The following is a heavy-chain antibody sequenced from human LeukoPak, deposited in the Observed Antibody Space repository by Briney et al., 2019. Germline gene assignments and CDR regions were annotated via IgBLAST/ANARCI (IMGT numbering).Heavy chain of an antibody. Sequence: GRSLRLSCAASGFTFSIMHWVRQAPGKGLDWVAVTLEDGRYQSYSDSVKGRFTISRDNSKNTLYLQMNSLRAEDTAVYYCARDTTDWGQGTLVTVSS. V-gene: IGHV3-30*14. D-gene: IGHD4-17*01. CDR1: GFTFSI. J-gene: IGHJ4*02. CDR2: TLEDGRYQ. CDR3: ARDTTD.